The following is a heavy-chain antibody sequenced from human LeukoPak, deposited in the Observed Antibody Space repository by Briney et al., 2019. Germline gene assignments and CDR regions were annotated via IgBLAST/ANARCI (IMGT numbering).Heavy chain of an antibody. Sequence: GESLKISCKGPGYSFISYWIGWVRQMPGKGLEWMGIIYPGDSDTRYSPSFQGQVTISADKSISTAYLQWSSLKASDTAMYYCARSAARTDLDYWGQGTLVTVSS. V-gene: IGHV5-51*01. J-gene: IGHJ4*02. CDR1: GYSFISYW. CDR2: IYPGDSDT. D-gene: IGHD6-13*01. CDR3: ARSAARTDLDY.